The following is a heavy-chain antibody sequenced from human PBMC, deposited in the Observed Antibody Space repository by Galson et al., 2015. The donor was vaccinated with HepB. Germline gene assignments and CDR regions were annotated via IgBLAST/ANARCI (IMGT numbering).Heavy chain of an antibody. CDR1: GFSLNTTGMI. J-gene: IGHJ4*02. CDR3: ARGLALAGDLDY. CDR2: IDWDDDK. Sequence: PALVKPTQTLTLTCTFSGFSLNTTGMIVTWIRQPPGKALEWLALIDWDDDKYYTTSLKTRLTISRDTSKNQVVLTMTNVDPVDTATYFCARGLALAGDLDYCGQGTLVTVSS. D-gene: IGHD6-19*01. V-gene: IGHV2-70*01.